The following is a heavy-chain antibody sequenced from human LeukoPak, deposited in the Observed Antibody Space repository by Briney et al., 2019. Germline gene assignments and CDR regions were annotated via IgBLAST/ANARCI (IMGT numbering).Heavy chain of an antibody. CDR3: ARHRRRYYYYYYYMDV. J-gene: IGHJ6*03. V-gene: IGHV4-39*01. CDR1: GGSISSSSYY. Sequence: SETLSLTCTVSGGSISSSSYYWGWIRQPPGKGLEWIGSIYYSGSTYCNPSLKSRVTISVDTSKNQFSLKLSSVTAADTAVYYCARHRRRYYYYYYYMDVWGKGTTVTVSS. D-gene: IGHD1-14*01. CDR2: IYYSGST.